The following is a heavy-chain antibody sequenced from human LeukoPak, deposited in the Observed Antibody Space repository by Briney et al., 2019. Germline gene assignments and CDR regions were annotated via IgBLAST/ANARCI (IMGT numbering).Heavy chain of an antibody. CDR3: ARGWSSGWSNRENAFDI. CDR2: FYNSGRS. Sequence: SETLSLTCTVSDDSISDYYRGWFRQPPGKGLEWIGYFYNSGRSTYNPSLKSRVTISVDTSKNQFSLKLSSVTAADTAVYYCARGWSSGWSNRENAFDIWGQGTMVTVSS. D-gene: IGHD6-19*01. V-gene: IGHV4-59*01. CDR1: DDSISDYY. J-gene: IGHJ3*02.